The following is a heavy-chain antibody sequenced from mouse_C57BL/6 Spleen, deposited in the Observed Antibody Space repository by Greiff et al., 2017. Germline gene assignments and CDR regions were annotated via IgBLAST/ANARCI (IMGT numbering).Heavy chain of an antibody. CDR2: ISDGGSYT. CDR3: AREDGGYFDV. Sequence: EVHLVESGGGLVKPGGSLKLSCAASGFTFSSSAMSWVRQTPEKRLEWVATISDGGSYTYYPDNVKGRFTISRDNAKNNLYLQMSHLKSEDTAMYYCAREDGGYFDVWGTGTTVTVSS. V-gene: IGHV5-4*01. CDR1: GFTFSSSA. J-gene: IGHJ1*03.